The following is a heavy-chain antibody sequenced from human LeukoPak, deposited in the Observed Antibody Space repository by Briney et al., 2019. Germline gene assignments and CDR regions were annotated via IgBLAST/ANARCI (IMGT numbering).Heavy chain of an antibody. CDR2: VYHSGTT. J-gene: IGHJ4*02. CDR1: GDSISNGGYY. V-gene: IGHV4-30-2*01. CDR3: ARDTHYYHSNDYHY. Sequence: SQTLSLTCSVSGDSISNGGYYWGWIRQPPGKGLEWIGNVYHSGTTYYNPSLKSRVTISVDTSKNQFSLKLNSVTAADTAVYYCARDTHYYHSNDYHYWGQGTLVTVSS. D-gene: IGHD3-22*01.